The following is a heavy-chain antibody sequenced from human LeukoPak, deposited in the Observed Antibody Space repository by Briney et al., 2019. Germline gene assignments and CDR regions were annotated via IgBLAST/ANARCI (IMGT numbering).Heavy chain of an antibody. V-gene: IGHV4-30-2*01. CDR3: ARASYYDSSGYYGWGYYYYGMDV. J-gene: IGHJ6*02. D-gene: IGHD3-22*01. CDR2: IYHSGST. Sequence: WVRQMPGKGLEWIGYIYHSGSTYYNPSLKSRVIISVDRSKNQFSLKLSSVTAADTAVYYCARASYYDSSGYYGWGYYYYGMDVWGQGTTVTVSS.